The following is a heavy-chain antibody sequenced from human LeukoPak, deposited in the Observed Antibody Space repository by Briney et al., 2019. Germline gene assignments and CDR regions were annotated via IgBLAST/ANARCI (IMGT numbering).Heavy chain of an antibody. D-gene: IGHD3-16*01. CDR3: ARSTGTTFGFSDY. V-gene: IGHV1-2*02. CDR2: SNPNSGGT. CDR1: GYIFTGYY. Sequence: ASVKVSCKASGYIFTGYYMHWVRQAPGQGLEWMGWSNPNSGGTNYAQKFQGRVTMTRDPSISTAYMELSRLRSDDTAAYYCARSTGTTFGFSDYWGQGTLVTVSS. J-gene: IGHJ4*02.